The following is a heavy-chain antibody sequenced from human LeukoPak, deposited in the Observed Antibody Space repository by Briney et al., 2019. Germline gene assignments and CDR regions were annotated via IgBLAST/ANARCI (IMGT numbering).Heavy chain of an antibody. V-gene: IGHV3-48*03. CDR3: ARDYDSSGYDVY. D-gene: IGHD3-22*01. Sequence: GGSLRPSCAASGFTFSSYEMSWVRQAPGKGLEWVSYISGSGSTIYYADSVQGRFTISRDNAKNSLYLQMNSLRAEDTALYYCARDYDSSGYDVYWGQGTLVTVSS. J-gene: IGHJ4*02. CDR1: GFTFSSYE. CDR2: ISGSGSTI.